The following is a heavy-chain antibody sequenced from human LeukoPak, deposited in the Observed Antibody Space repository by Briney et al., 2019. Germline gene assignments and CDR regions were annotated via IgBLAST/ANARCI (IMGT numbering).Heavy chain of an antibody. V-gene: IGHV1-18*01. D-gene: IGHD6-13*01. CDR1: GYTFTSYG. CDR3: ARDLGTGYSSSWYNY. CDR2: ISAYNGNT. J-gene: IGHJ4*02. Sequence: ASVKVSCKASGYTFTSYGISLVRQAPGQGLEWMGWISAYNGNTNYAQKLHGRVTMTTDTSTSTAYMELRSLRSDDTAVYYCARDLGTGYSSSWYNYWGQGTLVTVSS.